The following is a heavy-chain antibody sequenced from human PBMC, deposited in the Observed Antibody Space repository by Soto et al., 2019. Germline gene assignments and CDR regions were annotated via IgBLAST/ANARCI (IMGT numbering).Heavy chain of an antibody. V-gene: IGHV3-33*01. CDR1: GFTFSSYG. CDR2: IWYDGSNK. J-gene: IGHJ4*02. Sequence: GGSLRLSCAASGFTFSSYGMHWVRQAPGKGLEWVAVIWYDGSNKYYADSVKGRFTISRDNSKNTLYLQMNSLRAEDTAVYYCARDIAARPTYYFDYWGQGTLVTVSS. D-gene: IGHD6-6*01. CDR3: ARDIAARPTYYFDY.